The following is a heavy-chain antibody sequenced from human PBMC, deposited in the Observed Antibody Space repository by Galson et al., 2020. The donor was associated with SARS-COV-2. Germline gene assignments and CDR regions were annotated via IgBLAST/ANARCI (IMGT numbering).Heavy chain of an antibody. CDR3: AKCYYGAGIYDPFDI. CDR1: GFPFSHYA. CDR2: ISGSGSTT. D-gene: IGHD3-10*01. V-gene: IGHV3-23*01. J-gene: IGHJ3*02. Sequence: GESLKISCAASGFPFSHYAMTWVRQAPGKGLEWVSTISGSGSTTYYADSVKGRFTISRDNSNNTLFLQISSLRAEDTAVFYCAKCYYGAGIYDPFDIWGQGTMVTVSS.